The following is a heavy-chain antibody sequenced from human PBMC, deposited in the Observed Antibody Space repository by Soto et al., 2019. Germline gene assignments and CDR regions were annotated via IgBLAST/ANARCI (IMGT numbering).Heavy chain of an antibody. J-gene: IGHJ4*02. V-gene: IGHV4-31*02. Sequence: QVQLQESGPGLVKPSQTLSLTCAVSGGSMSSGDYYWNWIRQHPEKGLEWIGYINYRGSTFYNPSLKSRVTISVDTSKNQFSPKLTSVTAADTAMYYCARDAPGAAPYWGQGTLVTVSS. CDR2: INYRGST. CDR1: GGSMSSGDYY. CDR3: ARDAPGAAPY. D-gene: IGHD6-13*01.